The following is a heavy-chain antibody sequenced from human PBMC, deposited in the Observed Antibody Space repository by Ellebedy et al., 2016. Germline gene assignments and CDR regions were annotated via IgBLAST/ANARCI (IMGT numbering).Heavy chain of an antibody. CDR3: ARDKGDCSSTSCYWWFDP. CDR2: INWNGGST. CDR1: GFTFDDYG. V-gene: IGHV3-20*01. J-gene: IGHJ5*02. D-gene: IGHD2-2*01. Sequence: GESLKISCAASGFTFDDYGMSWVRQAPGKGLEWVFGINWNGGSTGYADSVKGRFTISRDNAKNSLYLQMNSLRAEDTALYHCARDKGDCSSTSCYWWFDPWGQGTLVTVSS.